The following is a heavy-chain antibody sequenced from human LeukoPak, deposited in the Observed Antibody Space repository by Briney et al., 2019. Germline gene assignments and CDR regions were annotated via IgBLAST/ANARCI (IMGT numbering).Heavy chain of an antibody. CDR3: ARLENSSSWYRGYYYYGMDV. V-gene: IGHV4-59*08. J-gene: IGHJ6*02. CDR1: GGSISSYY. Sequence: SETLSLTCTVSGGSISSYYWGWIRQPPGKGLEWIGYIYYSGSTNYNPSLKSRVTISVDTSKNQFSLKLSSVTAADTAVYYCARLENSSSWYRGYYYYGMDVWGQGTTVTVSS. D-gene: IGHD6-13*01. CDR2: IYYSGST.